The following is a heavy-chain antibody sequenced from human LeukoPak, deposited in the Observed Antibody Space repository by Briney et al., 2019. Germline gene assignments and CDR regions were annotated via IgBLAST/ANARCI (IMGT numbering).Heavy chain of an antibody. D-gene: IGHD3-22*01. Sequence: AGSLRLSCAASGFTFSSYAMSWVRQAPGKGLEWVSTLSGSGGNTYYADSVRGRVTISRDNSKNTLYLQMNSLRAGDTAVYHCAKGSYYYDSADYFDYWGQGILVTVSS. CDR3: AKGSYYYDSADYFDY. J-gene: IGHJ4*02. CDR2: LSGSGGNT. V-gene: IGHV3-23*01. CDR1: GFTFSSYA.